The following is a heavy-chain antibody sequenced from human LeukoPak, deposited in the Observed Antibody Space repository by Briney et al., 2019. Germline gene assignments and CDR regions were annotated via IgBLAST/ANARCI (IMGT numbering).Heavy chain of an antibody. J-gene: IGHJ4*02. CDR3: ARGGGYGGNSVPFDY. CDR1: GGTFSSYA. D-gene: IGHD4-23*01. V-gene: IGHV1-69*04. Sequence: SVKVSCKASGGTFSSYAISWVRQAPGQGLEWMGRIIPILGIANYAQKFQGRVTITADKSTSTAYMELSSLRSEDTAVYYCARGGGYGGNSVPFDYWGQGTLVTVPS. CDR2: IIPILGIA.